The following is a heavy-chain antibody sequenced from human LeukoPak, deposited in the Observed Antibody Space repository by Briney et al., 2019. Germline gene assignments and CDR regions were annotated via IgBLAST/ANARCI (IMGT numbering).Heavy chain of an antibody. J-gene: IGHJ4*02. CDR1: GFTFSSYA. V-gene: IGHV3-23*01. CDR3: AKLQAGYFDSSAYHFDY. CDR2: MSGSGGPT. D-gene: IGHD3-22*01. Sequence: AGGSLRLSCAASGFTFSSYAMSWVRQAPGKGLEWVSVMSGSGGPTYYADSVKGRFTISRDNSKNTLYLQLNSLRADDTAVYYCAKLQAGYFDSSAYHFDYWGQGTLVTVSS.